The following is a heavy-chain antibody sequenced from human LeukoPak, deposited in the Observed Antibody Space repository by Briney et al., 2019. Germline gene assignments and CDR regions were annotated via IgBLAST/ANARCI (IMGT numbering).Heavy chain of an antibody. J-gene: IGHJ6*02. V-gene: IGHV3-23*01. CDR3: ARSGGRDIVVVPAAMSYYYGMDV. D-gene: IGHD2-2*01. CDR1: GFTFSSYA. CDR2: ISGSGGST. Sequence: GGSLRLSCAASGFTFSSYAMSWVRQAPGKGLEWVSAISGSGGSTYYADSVKGRFTISRDNSKNTLYLQMNSLRAEDTAVYYCARSGGRDIVVVPAAMSYYYGMDVWGQGTTVTVSS.